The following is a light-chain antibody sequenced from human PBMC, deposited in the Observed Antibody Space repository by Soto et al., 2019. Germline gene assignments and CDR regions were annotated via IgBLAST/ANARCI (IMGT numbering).Light chain of an antibody. Sequence: AIQLTQSPSSLSAYVGDRVSITCRASQGISSALAWYQQKSGQAPKLLIYDASSLESGVPSRFSGSGSGTDFTLIISSLQPEDFATYYCQQFNSYPLTFGGGTKVDIK. CDR2: DAS. V-gene: IGKV1-13*02. CDR1: QGISSA. J-gene: IGKJ4*01. CDR3: QQFNSYPLT.